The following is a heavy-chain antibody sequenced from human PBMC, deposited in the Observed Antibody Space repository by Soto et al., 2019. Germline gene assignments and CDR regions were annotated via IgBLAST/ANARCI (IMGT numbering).Heavy chain of an antibody. J-gene: IGHJ5*02. Sequence: QVQLVQSGAEVKKPGASVKVSCKASGYTFTSYGISWVRQAPGQGLEWMGWISAYNGNTNYAQKLQGRGTMTTDTSTSTAYMELRSLRSDDTAVYYCARAVYSYGFVRVWAHLNWFDPWGQGTLVTVSS. CDR1: GYTFTSYG. CDR3: ARAVYSYGFVRVWAHLNWFDP. V-gene: IGHV1-18*01. D-gene: IGHD5-18*01. CDR2: ISAYNGNT.